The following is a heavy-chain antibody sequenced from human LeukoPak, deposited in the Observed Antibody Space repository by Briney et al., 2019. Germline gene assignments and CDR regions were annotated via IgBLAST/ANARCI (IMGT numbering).Heavy chain of an antibody. CDR3: VKETGHNWGYFEF. CDR1: GFSFSDYA. V-gene: IGHV3-23*01. J-gene: IGHJ4*02. Sequence: GGSLRLSCATSGFSFSDYAMTSGRQAPGKGLAWVSVITNNGGGTYHADSVKGRFTISRDNSKNTLYLKMNNLRADDTAVFYCVKETGHNWGYFEFWGQGTLVTVSS. D-gene: IGHD7-27*01. CDR2: ITNNGGGT.